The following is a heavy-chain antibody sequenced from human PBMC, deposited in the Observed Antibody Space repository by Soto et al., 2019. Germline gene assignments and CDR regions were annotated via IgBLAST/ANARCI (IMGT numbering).Heavy chain of an antibody. V-gene: IGHV3-11*05. CDR3: ARYSSSWYDVPDPYLYYFDY. D-gene: IGHD6-13*01. CDR1: GFTFSDYY. J-gene: IGHJ4*02. CDR2: ISSSSSYT. Sequence: QVQLVESGGGLVKPGGSLRLSCAASGFTFSDYYMSWIRQAPGKGLEWVSYISSSSSYTNYADSVKGRFTISRDNAKNSLYLQMNSLRAEDTAVYYCARYSSSWYDVPDPYLYYFDYWGQGTLVTVSS.